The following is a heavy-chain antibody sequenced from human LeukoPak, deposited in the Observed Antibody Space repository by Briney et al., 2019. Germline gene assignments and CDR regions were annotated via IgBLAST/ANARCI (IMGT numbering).Heavy chain of an antibody. J-gene: IGHJ2*01. CDR3: ARKSGVGAVPADL. D-gene: IGHD1-26*01. CDR1: GLTFSSHW. V-gene: IGHV3-7*01. CDR2: IKKDGSEK. Sequence: GGSLRLSCVASGLTFSSHWMSWVRQAPGKGLEWVANIKKDGSEKYYVDSVKGRFTISRDNTKNTLYLQMNSLRAEDTAVYYCARKSGVGAVPADLWGRGTLVTVSS.